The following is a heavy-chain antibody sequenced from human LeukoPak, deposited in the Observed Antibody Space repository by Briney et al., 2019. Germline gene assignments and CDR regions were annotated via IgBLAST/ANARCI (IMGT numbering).Heavy chain of an antibody. CDR2: IYSGGST. Sequence: GGSLRLSCAASGFTVSSSYMSWVRQAPGEGLEWVSVIYSGGSTNYADSVKGRFTISRDNSKNTLYLQMNSLRAEDTAVYYCARDGKDSSGYYFGDDWGQGTLVTVSS. D-gene: IGHD3-22*01. CDR3: ARDGKDSSGYYFGDD. J-gene: IGHJ4*02. V-gene: IGHV3-66*02. CDR1: GFTVSSSY.